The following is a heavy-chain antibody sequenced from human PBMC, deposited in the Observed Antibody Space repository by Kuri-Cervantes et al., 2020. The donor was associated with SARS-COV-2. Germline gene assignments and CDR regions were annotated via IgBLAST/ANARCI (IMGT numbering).Heavy chain of an antibody. CDR1: GFTFSSYG. J-gene: IGHJ4*02. Sequence: LSLTCAASGFTFSSYGMHWVRQAPGKGLEWVAVISYDGSNKYYADSVKGRFTISRDNSKNTLYLQMNSLRAEDTAVYYCARSINYDFWSGPHYWGQGTLVTVSS. D-gene: IGHD3-3*01. CDR2: ISYDGSNK. V-gene: IGHV3-30*19. CDR3: ARSINYDFWSGPHY.